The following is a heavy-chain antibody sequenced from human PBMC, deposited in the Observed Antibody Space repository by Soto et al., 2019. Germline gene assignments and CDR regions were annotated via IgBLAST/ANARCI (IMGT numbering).Heavy chain of an antibody. D-gene: IGHD6-13*01. Sequence: ADTLSLTCTVSGGSIRSSDSFWGWIRRPPGKGLEWIASVYYGASTYFNPSLKGRVTLSVDTSKNQVSLQLTSVTAADTAVYYCARGFGSSWTTSNYRGHGTLVTVSS. V-gene: IGHV4-39*01. CDR2: VYYGAST. CDR1: GGSIRSSDSF. J-gene: IGHJ4*01. CDR3: ARGFGSSWTTSNY.